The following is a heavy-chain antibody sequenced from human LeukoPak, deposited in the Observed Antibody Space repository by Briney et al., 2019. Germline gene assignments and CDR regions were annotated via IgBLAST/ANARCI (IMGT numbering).Heavy chain of an antibody. CDR1: GGSFSGYY. CDR2: INHSGST. D-gene: IGHD6-25*01. Sequence: PSETLSLTCAVYGGSFSGYYWSWIRQPPGKGLEWIGEINHSGSTNYNPSLKSRVTISVDTSKNQFSLKLSSVTAADTAVYYCAIAPRRHWFDPWGQGTLVTVSS. J-gene: IGHJ5*02. V-gene: IGHV4-34*01. CDR3: AIAPRRHWFDP.